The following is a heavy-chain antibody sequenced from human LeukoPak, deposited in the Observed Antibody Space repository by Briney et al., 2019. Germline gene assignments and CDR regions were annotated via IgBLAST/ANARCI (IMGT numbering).Heavy chain of an antibody. CDR1: GFSFSSYA. CDR2: ISYDGSNK. J-gene: IGHJ5*02. V-gene: IGHV3-30*04. D-gene: IGHD3-3*01. CDR3: AGDKDFWSGYLNWFDP. Sequence: GGSLRLPCAASGFSFSSYAMHWVRQAPGKGLEWVAVISYDGSNKYYADSVKGRFTISRDNSKNTLYLQMNSLRAEDTAVYYCAGDKDFWSGYLNWFDPWGQGTLVTVSS.